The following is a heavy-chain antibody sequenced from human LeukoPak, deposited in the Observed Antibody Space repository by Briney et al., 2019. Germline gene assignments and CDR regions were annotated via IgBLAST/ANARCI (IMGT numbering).Heavy chain of an antibody. D-gene: IGHD6-13*01. CDR3: VKDSSSWYYFDH. CDR2: ISSNGGNT. CDR1: GFTFSPYA. V-gene: IGHV3-64D*06. Sequence: GRSLRLSCSASGFTFSPYAMHWVRQAPGQGLEFVSAISSNGGNTYYADSVKGRFTISRDNSQNMLYLQMSSLRAEDTAVYYCVKDSSSWYYFDHWGQGTLVTVSS. J-gene: IGHJ4*02.